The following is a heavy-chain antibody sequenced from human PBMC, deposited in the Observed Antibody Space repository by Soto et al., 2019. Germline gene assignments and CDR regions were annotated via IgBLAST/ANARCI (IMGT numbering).Heavy chain of an antibody. V-gene: IGHV4-31*03. CDR1: GGSITTGGNS. D-gene: IGHD3-16*01. J-gene: IGHJ4*02. CDR3: ARDAGEQRGLDF. Sequence: QVLLQESGPGLVKPSETLSLICLVSGGSITTGGNSWSWIRQHPGKGLDWIGNIYYSGSTSYNPSLKSRLTISVDTSKNQFSLKLTSVTAADTAVYYCARDAGEQRGLDFWGQGTLVTVSS. CDR2: IYYSGST.